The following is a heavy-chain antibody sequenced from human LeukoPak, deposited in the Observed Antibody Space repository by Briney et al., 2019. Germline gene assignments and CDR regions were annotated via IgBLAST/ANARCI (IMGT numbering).Heavy chain of an antibody. CDR2: IIGSGDNT. J-gene: IGHJ4*02. D-gene: IGHD2-8*01. CDR1: GFTFNSHD. Sequence: GESLRLSCAASGFTFNSHDMGWVGQAPGKGLEWVSRIIGSGDNTCYADSVKGRFTISRDNSKNTVHLQMNSLTAEDTAMYYCARRYCTNGRCFGFTLDCWGQGTLVTVSS. V-gene: IGHV3-23*01. CDR3: ARRYCTNGRCFGFTLDC.